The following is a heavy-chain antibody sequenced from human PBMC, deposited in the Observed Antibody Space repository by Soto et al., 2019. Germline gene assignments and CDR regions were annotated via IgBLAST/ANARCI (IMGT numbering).Heavy chain of an antibody. CDR2: VYHNENT. D-gene: IGHD3-16*01. V-gene: IGHV4-39*01. CDR1: GGSINDFAYY. J-gene: IGHJ5*02. CDR3: ARRERYYGSPGWFDP. Sequence: QLHLQESGPGLVRPPETLSLTCTVSGGSINDFAYYWGWIRQPPGKGLEWIGTVYHNENTYYNPSLKSRVTISVDTAKNQFSLNLRSVTAADTAIYFCARRERYYGSPGWFDPWGQGALVTVSS.